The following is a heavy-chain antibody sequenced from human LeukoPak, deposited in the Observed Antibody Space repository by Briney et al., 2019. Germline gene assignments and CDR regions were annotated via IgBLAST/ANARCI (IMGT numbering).Heavy chain of an antibody. CDR1: GFIFSSHG. D-gene: IGHD2-15*01. CDR3: ARGLLHNRAEYFQH. V-gene: IGHV3-23*01. Sequence: GGSLRLSCAASGFIFSSHGMNWVRQAPGKGLEWVSGISPSGDITYYADSVKGRFTISRDNSKNTVYLQMNSLRAEDTAVYYCARGLLHNRAEYFQHWGQGTLVTVSS. J-gene: IGHJ1*01. CDR2: ISPSGDIT.